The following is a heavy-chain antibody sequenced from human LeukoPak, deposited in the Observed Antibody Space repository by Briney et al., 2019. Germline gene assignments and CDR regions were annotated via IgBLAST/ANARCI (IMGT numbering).Heavy chain of an antibody. CDR1: GFTFSSYS. CDR3: ARATTNWTDAFDI. Sequence: GGSLRLSCAASGFTFSSYSMNWVRQAPGKGLEWVSSISSSSSYIYYADSVKGRFTISRDNAKNSLYLQVNSLRAEDTAVYYCARATTNWTDAFDIWGQGTMVTVSS. D-gene: IGHD1-26*01. V-gene: IGHV3-21*01. J-gene: IGHJ3*02. CDR2: ISSSSSYI.